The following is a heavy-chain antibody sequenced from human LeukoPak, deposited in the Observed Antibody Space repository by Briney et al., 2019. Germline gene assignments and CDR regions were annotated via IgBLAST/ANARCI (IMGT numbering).Heavy chain of an antibody. CDR3: ARDPGPDTAMDNWFDP. Sequence: SETLSLTCTVSGGSISSSSYYWGWIRQPPGKGLEWIGSIYYSGSTYYNPSLKSRVTISVDTSKNQFSLKLSSVTAADTAVYYCARDPGPDTAMDNWFDPWGQGTLVTVSS. J-gene: IGHJ5*02. D-gene: IGHD5-18*01. CDR1: GGSISSSSYY. CDR2: IYYSGST. V-gene: IGHV4-39*02.